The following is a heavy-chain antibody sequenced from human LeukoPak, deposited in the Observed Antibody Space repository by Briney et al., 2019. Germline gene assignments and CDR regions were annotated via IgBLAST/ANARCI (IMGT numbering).Heavy chain of an antibody. Sequence: ASVKVSCKASGYTFTSYDINWVRQATGQGLEWMGWMNPNSGNTGYAQKFQGRVTITRNTSIGTAYMELSSLRSEDTAVYYCARGNMITFGGVIVYFDYWGQGTLVTVSS. CDR1: GYTFTSYD. CDR2: MNPNSGNT. CDR3: ARGNMITFGGVIVYFDY. J-gene: IGHJ4*02. V-gene: IGHV1-8*03. D-gene: IGHD3-16*02.